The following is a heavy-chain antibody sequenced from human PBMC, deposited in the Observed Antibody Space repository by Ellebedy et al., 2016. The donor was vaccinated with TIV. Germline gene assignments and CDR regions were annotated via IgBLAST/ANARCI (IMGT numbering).Heavy chain of an antibody. Sequence: SGPTLVKPTQTLTLTCTFSGFSLSTYGVGVGWIRQPPGKALEWLALIYWDDVERYSPSLKTRLTISKDTSRNQVFLRMTNMDPLETATYYCSHRREYSNGWFPFDYWGQGTLITVSP. D-gene: IGHD2/OR15-2a*01. V-gene: IGHV2-5*02. J-gene: IGHJ4*02. CDR3: SHRREYSNGWFPFDY. CDR2: IYWDDVE. CDR1: GFSLSTYGVG.